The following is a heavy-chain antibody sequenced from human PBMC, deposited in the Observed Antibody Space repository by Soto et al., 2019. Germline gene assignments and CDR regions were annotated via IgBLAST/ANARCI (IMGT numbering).Heavy chain of an antibody. J-gene: IGHJ4*02. CDR1: GFTFSDYW. Sequence: GGSLRLSCVASGFTFSDYWIHWVRQAPGKELVWVSRVSNDGGFTIYADSVKGRFTISRDNAKNTVYLQMNSLRAEDTAVYYCARIGRGGFFYDYWGQGNLVTV. CDR2: VSNDGGFT. D-gene: IGHD6-19*01. V-gene: IGHV3-74*01. CDR3: ARIGRGGFFYDY.